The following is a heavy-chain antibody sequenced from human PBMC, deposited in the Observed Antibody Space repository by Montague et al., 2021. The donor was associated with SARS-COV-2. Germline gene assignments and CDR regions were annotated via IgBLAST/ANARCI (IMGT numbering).Heavy chain of an antibody. J-gene: IGHJ3*02. CDR1: GFTFSSYA. Sequence: SLRLSRAASGFTFSSYAMHWVRQAPGKGLEWVAVISYDGSNKYYADSVKGRFTISRDNSKNTLYLQMNSLRAEDTAVYYCARTNSGSYSGAFDIWGQGTMVTVSS. CDR3: ARTNSGSYSGAFDI. V-gene: IGHV3-30*04. CDR2: ISYDGSNK. D-gene: IGHD1-26*01.